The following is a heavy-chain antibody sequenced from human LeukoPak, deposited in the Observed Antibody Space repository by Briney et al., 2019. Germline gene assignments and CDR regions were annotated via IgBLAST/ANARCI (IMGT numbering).Heavy chain of an antibody. J-gene: IGHJ4*02. V-gene: IGHV3-23*01. Sequence: GGSLRLSCAASGLTFSRYALTWVRQAPGKGLEWVSAIGASGFNTYYADSVKGRFTISRDNSKSMLYLQMNSLRAEDTAVYYCAKPTSGWYFDYWGQGTLVTVSS. D-gene: IGHD6-19*01. CDR3: AKPTSGWYFDY. CDR2: IGASGFNT. CDR1: GLTFSRYA.